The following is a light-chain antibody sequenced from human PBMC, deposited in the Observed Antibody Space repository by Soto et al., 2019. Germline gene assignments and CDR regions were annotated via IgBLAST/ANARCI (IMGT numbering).Light chain of an antibody. CDR1: SNDVGYSSF. V-gene: IGLV2-8*01. Sequence: QSALTQPPSASGSPGQSVTISCTGNSNDVGYSSFISWYQQHPGKGPKLIIYEVSKRPSGVPDRFSGSKSGNTASLSVSGLQDEDEADYFCNAQADNGKHVFGTGTKVTVL. CDR2: EVS. J-gene: IGLJ1*01. CDR3: NAQADNGKHV.